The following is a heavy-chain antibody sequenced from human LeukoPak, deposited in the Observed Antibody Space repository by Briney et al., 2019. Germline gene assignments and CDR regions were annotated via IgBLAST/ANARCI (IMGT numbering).Heavy chain of an antibody. J-gene: IGHJ4*02. CDR1: GYSFTSYW. V-gene: IGHV5-51*01. CDR3: ARADFWSGYYFDY. Sequence: GESLKISCKGSGYSFTSYWIGWVRQMPGKGLEWMGITYPGDSDTRYSPSFQGQVTISADKSISTAYLQWSSLKASDTAMYYCARADFWSGYYFDYWGQGTLVTVSS. CDR2: TYPGDSDT. D-gene: IGHD3-3*01.